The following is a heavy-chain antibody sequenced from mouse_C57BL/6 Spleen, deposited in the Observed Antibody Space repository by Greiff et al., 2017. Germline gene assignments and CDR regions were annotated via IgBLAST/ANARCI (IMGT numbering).Heavy chain of an antibody. V-gene: IGHV3-6*01. J-gene: IGHJ3*01. Sequence: VQLKESGPGLVKPSQSLSLTCSVTGYSITSGYYWNWIRQFPGNKLEWMGYISYDGSNNYNPSLKNRISITRDPSKNQFFLKLNSVTTEDTATYYCASPYSNYEGFAYWGQGTLVTGSA. CDR2: ISYDGSN. CDR1: GYSITSGYY. CDR3: ASPYSNYEGFAY. D-gene: IGHD2-5*01.